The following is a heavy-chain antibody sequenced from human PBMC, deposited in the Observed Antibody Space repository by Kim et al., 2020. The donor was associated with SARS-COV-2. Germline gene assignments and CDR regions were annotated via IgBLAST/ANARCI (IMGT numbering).Heavy chain of an antibody. CDR2: ISSSSSYI. CDR3: ARGPRIAARPYYFDY. Sequence: GGSLRLSCAASGFTFSSYSMNWVRQAPGKGLEWVSSISSSSSYIYYADSVKGRFTISRDNAKNSLYLQMNSLRAEDTAVYYCARGPRIAARPYYFDYWGPGTLVTVSS. CDR1: GFTFSSYS. V-gene: IGHV3-21*01. J-gene: IGHJ4*02. D-gene: IGHD6-6*01.